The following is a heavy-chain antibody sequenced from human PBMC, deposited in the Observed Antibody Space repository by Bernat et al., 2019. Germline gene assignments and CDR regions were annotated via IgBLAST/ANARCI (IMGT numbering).Heavy chain of an antibody. D-gene: IGHD1-26*01. V-gene: IGHV1-2*04. CDR2: INPNSGGT. Sequence: QVQLVQSGAEVKKPGASVKVSCKASGYTFTGYYIHWVRQAPGQGLEWMGWINPNSGGTNYAQKFQGWVTMTRDTSISTAYMELSRLRSDDTAVYYCARAEVGGFAAGDYWGQGTLVTVSS. CDR3: ARAEVGGFAAGDY. CDR1: GYTFTGYY. J-gene: IGHJ4*02.